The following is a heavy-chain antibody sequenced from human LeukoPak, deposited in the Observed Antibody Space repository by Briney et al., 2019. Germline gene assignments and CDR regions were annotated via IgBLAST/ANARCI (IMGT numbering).Heavy chain of an antibody. CDR3: ATCRGPRGVIRH. J-gene: IGHJ1*01. CDR2: ISPYNGNT. V-gene: IGHV1-18*04. Sequence: ASVKVSCKASGYTFTGYYIHWVRQAPGQGLEWMGWISPYNGNTNYVQKFQGRVTMTTDTSTSTAYMELRSLRSDDTAVYFCATCRGPRGVIRHWGQGTLVTVSS. D-gene: IGHD3-10*01. CDR1: GYTFTGYY.